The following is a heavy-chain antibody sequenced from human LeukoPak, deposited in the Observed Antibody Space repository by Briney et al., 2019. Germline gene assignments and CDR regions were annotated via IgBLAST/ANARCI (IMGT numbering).Heavy chain of an antibody. Sequence: SETLSLTCTVSGGSISSGDYYWSCILQPPGKGLECIGYIYYSGSIYYNPSLKSRVTISVDTSKNQFSLKLSSVTAADTAVYYCARVRDGYYDSSGYPNAFDIWGQGTMVTVSS. J-gene: IGHJ3*02. CDR2: IYYSGSI. CDR3: ARVRDGYYDSSGYPNAFDI. CDR1: GGSISSGDYY. D-gene: IGHD3-22*01. V-gene: IGHV4-30-4*01.